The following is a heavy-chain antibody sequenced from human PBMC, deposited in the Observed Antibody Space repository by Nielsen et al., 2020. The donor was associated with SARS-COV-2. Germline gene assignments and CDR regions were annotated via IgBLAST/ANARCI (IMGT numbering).Heavy chain of an antibody. CDR2: IYYSGST. CDR3: ARGGYCTNGVCQNWFDP. V-gene: IGHV4-28*03. CDR1: GYSISSSNW. D-gene: IGHD2-8*01. J-gene: IGHJ5*02. Sequence: ETLSLTCAVSGYSISSSNWWGWIRQPPGKGLEWIGYIYYSGSTYYNPSLKSRVTMSVDTSKNQFSLKLSSVTAVDTAVYYCARGGYCTNGVCQNWFDPWGQGTLVTVSS.